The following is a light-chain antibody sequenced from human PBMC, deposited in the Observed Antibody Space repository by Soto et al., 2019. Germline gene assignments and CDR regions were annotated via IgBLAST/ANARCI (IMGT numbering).Light chain of an antibody. CDR1: STNIGAGYG. J-gene: IGLJ1*01. Sequence: QSVLTQPPSVSGAPVQRVSISCTGSSTNIGAGYGVNWYQQRPGTAPKLLIVGGTIRPSGVTDRFSDPTSGTSASLAITGLHAEDEGDYYCQSHDSTLSXRYVVGTGTKVXV. CDR2: GGT. V-gene: IGLV1-40*01. CDR3: QSHDSTLSXRYV.